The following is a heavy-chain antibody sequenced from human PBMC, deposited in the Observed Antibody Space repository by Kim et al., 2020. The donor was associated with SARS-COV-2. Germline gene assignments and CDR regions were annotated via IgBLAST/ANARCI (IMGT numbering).Heavy chain of an antibody. CDR3: AKDPPTRGEFDS. J-gene: IGHJ4*02. CDR2: ISYAGTNK. D-gene: IGHD3-16*01. CDR1: GFTFSSYG. Sequence: GGSLRLSCAASGFTFSSYGMHWVRQAPGKGLEWVAVISYAGTNKYYADSVKGRFTISRDNSKNTLYLQMNILRTEDTAVYYCAKDPPTRGEFDSWGQGTLVTVSS. V-gene: IGHV3-30*18.